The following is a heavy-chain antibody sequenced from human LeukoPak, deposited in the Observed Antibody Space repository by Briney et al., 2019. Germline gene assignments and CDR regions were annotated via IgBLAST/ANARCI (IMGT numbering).Heavy chain of an antibody. D-gene: IGHD2-2*01. J-gene: IGHJ4*02. Sequence: GESLKISCKGAGYSFTSYWIGWVRQMPGKGLEGMGIIYPGDSDTRYSPSFQGQVTISADKSISTAYLQWSSLKASDTAMYYCATPRGCSSTSCPFDYWGQGTLVTVSS. CDR2: IYPGDSDT. CDR1: GYSFTSYW. CDR3: ATPRGCSSTSCPFDY. V-gene: IGHV5-51*01.